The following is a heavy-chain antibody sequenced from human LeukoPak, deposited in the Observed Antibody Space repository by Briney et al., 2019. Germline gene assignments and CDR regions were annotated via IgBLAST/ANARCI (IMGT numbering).Heavy chain of an antibody. Sequence: GGSLRLSCAASGFTFSSYWMHWVRQAPGKGLEWVAFIRYDGSNKYYADSVKGRFTISRDNSKNTLYLQMNSLRAEDTAVYYCAKDAGDYGDYGDFRDYWGQGTLVTVSS. D-gene: IGHD4-17*01. CDR1: GFTFSSYW. J-gene: IGHJ4*02. CDR3: AKDAGDYGDYGDFRDY. V-gene: IGHV3-30*02. CDR2: IRYDGSNK.